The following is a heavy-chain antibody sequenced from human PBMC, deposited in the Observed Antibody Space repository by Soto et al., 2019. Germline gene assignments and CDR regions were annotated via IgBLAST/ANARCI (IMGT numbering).Heavy chain of an antibody. Sequence: SETLSLTCTVSGGSISSGSYYWRWIRQPPGKGLEWIGYIYYSGSTNYNPSLKSRVTISVDTSKNQFSLKLSSVTAADTAVYYCASGMVRGVYFDYWGQGTLVTVSP. V-gene: IGHV4-61*01. J-gene: IGHJ4*02. CDR1: GGSISSGSYY. CDR2: IYYSGST. D-gene: IGHD3-10*01. CDR3: ASGMVRGVYFDY.